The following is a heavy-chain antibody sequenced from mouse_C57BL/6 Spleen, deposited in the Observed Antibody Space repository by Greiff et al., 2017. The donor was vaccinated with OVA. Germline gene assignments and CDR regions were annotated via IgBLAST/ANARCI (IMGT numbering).Heavy chain of an antibody. J-gene: IGHJ4*01. Sequence: EVQLQQSGPELVKPGASVKISCKASGYTFTDYYMNWVKQSHGKSLEWIGDINPNNGGTSYNQKFKGKATLTVDKSSSTAYMELRSLTSEDSAVYYCARRDYYGSSWDYAMDYWGQGTSVTVSS. CDR1: GYTFTDYY. CDR3: ARRDYYGSSWDYAMDY. V-gene: IGHV1-26*01. CDR2: INPNNGGT. D-gene: IGHD1-1*01.